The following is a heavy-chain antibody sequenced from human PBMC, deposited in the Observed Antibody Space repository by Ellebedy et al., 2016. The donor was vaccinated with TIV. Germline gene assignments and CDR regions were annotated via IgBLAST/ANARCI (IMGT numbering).Heavy chain of an antibody. CDR1: GGSISGYY. J-gene: IGHJ5*02. CDR3: AKTWSGYNWFDP. D-gene: IGHD3/OR15-3a*01. V-gene: IGHV4-59*08. CDR2: IYYIGTT. Sequence: MPSETLSLTCTVSGGSISGYYWSRIRQPPGKGLEWIGYIYYIGTTNYNPSLKSRVTISVDTSKNQFSLKLSSVTAADTAVYYCAKTWSGYNWFDPWGQGTLVTVSS.